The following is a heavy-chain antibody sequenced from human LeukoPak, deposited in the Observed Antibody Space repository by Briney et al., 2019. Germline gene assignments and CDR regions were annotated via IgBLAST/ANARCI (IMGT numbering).Heavy chain of an antibody. CDR2: IYYSGST. CDR3: ARDNYGDYGGDRNFDY. CDR1: GGSISSSSYY. Sequence: SETLSLTCTVSGGSISSSSYYWGWIRQPPGKGLEWIGSIYYSGSTYYNPSLKSRVTISVDTSKNQFSLKLSSVTAADTAVYYCARDNYGDYGGDRNFDYWGQGTLVTVSS. V-gene: IGHV4-39*07. D-gene: IGHD4-17*01. J-gene: IGHJ4*02.